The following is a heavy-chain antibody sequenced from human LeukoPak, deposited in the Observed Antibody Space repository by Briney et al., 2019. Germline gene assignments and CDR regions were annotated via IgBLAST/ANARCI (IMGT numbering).Heavy chain of an antibody. Sequence: SVKVSCKASGGTFSSYAISWVRQAPGQGLELMGGIIPIFGTANYAQKFQGRVTITTDESTSTAYMELSSLRSEDTAVYYCAGNVGLSDKYFQHWGQGTLVTVSS. J-gene: IGHJ1*01. CDR1: GGTFSSYA. CDR3: AGNVGLSDKYFQH. CDR2: IIPIFGTA. V-gene: IGHV1-69*05. D-gene: IGHD3-16*02.